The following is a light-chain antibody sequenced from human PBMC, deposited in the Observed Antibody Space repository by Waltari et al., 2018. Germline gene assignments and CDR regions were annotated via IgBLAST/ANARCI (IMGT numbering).Light chain of an antibody. J-gene: IGKJ4*01. Sequence: DLKMTQSPSSLSAAVAHRTTLTCQASQDINIYLNWFQQKPGSAPKDLIYDASNLETGVPSRFTGSGSGTDFTLTISSLQPEDIATYYCEQYDYFPLTFGGGTKVEIK. CDR2: DAS. V-gene: IGKV1-33*01. CDR1: QDINIY. CDR3: EQYDYFPLT.